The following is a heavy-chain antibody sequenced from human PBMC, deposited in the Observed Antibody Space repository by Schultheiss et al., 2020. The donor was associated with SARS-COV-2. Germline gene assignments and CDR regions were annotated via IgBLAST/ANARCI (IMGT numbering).Heavy chain of an antibody. CDR2: IFDSGNT. D-gene: IGHD3-3*01. CDR1: GGSFSGYY. V-gene: IGHV4-59*01. Sequence: SETLSLTCAVYGGSFSGYYWSWIRQPPGKGLEWIGYIFDSGNTNYNPPLKSRVTISVDTSKNQFSLKLSSVTAADTAVYYCARDRIWSGYHGPGGYMDVWGKGTTVTVSS. J-gene: IGHJ6*03. CDR3: ARDRIWSGYHGPGGYMDV.